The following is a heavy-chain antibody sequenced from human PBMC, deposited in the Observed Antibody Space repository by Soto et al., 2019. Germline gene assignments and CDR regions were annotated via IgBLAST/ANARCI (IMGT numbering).Heavy chain of an antibody. J-gene: IGHJ5*02. Sequence: QVQLVESGGGVVQPGRSLRLSCAASGFTFSSYAMHWVRQAPGKGLERGAVISYDGSNKYYAASVKGRFTISRDNSKNTLYLQMNSLRAEDTAVYYCARDPYCSGGSCSRLNWFDPWGQGTLVTVSS. V-gene: IGHV3-30-3*01. D-gene: IGHD2-15*01. CDR1: GFTFSSYA. CDR2: ISYDGSNK. CDR3: ARDPYCSGGSCSRLNWFDP.